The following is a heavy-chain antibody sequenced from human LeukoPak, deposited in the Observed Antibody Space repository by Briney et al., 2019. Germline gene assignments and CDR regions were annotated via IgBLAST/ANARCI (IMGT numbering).Heavy chain of an antibody. CDR3: ARGDSSSRYYYYYMDV. J-gene: IGHJ6*03. Sequence: ASVKVSCEASGYTFTSYGISWVRQAPGQGLEWMGWISAYNGNTNYAQKLQGRVTMTTDTSTSTAYMELRSLRSDDTAVYYCARGDSSSRYYYYYMDVWGKGTTVTVSS. V-gene: IGHV1-18*01. CDR2: ISAYNGNT. D-gene: IGHD6-6*01. CDR1: GYTFTSYG.